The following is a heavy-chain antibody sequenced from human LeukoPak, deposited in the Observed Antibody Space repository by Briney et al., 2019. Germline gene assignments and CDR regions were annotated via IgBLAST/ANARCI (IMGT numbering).Heavy chain of an antibody. CDR2: INPNSGGT. J-gene: IGHJ5*02. V-gene: IGHV1-2*02. CDR3: ARDKKYVVAATQGGHGFDP. Sequence: ASVKVSCKASGYTFTGYYMHWVRQAPGQGLEWMGWINPNSGGTNYAQKFQGRVTMTRDTSISTAYMELSRLRSDDTAVYYCARDKKYVVAATQGGHGFDPWGQGTLVTVSS. CDR1: GYTFTGYY. D-gene: IGHD2-15*01.